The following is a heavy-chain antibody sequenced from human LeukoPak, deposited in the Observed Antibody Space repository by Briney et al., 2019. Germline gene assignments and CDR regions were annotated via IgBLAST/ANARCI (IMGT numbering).Heavy chain of an antibody. CDR2: ISAYNGNT. V-gene: IGHV1-18*01. CDR1: GGTFSSYV. Sequence: ASVKVSCKASGGTFSSYVISWVRQAPGQGLEWMGWISAYNGNTNYAQKLQGRVTMTTDTSTSTAYMELRSLRSDDTAVYYCARVDFWSGSTHYYYYYMDVWGKGTTVTVSS. J-gene: IGHJ6*03. D-gene: IGHD3-3*01. CDR3: ARVDFWSGSTHYYYYYMDV.